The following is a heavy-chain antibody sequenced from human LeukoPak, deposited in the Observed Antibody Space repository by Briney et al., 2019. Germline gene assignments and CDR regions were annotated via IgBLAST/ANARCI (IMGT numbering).Heavy chain of an antibody. CDR1: GFTFSSYA. CDR2: ISYDGSNK. V-gene: IGHV3-30*04. Sequence: GGSLRLSCAASGFTFSSYAMHWVRQAPGKGLEWEAVISYDGSNKYYADSVKGRFTISRDNSKNTLYLQMNSLRAEDTAVYYCASTGFDYWGQGTLVTVSS. D-gene: IGHD3-10*01. J-gene: IGHJ4*02. CDR3: ASTGFDY.